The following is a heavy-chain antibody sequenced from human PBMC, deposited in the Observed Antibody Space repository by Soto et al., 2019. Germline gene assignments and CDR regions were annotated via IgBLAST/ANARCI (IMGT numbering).Heavy chain of an antibody. Sequence: GGSLRLSCLASGFTFTNYAMTWVRQAPGKGLEWVSSISTTGTTTYYADSVKGRFTISRDDSKSSLYLQVNSLRAEDTALYYCAKHSLRYFDWLFDYWGQGTLVTVSS. D-gene: IGHD3-9*01. J-gene: IGHJ4*02. CDR1: GFTFTNYA. CDR3: AKHSLRYFDWLFDY. CDR2: ISTTGTTT. V-gene: IGHV3-23*01.